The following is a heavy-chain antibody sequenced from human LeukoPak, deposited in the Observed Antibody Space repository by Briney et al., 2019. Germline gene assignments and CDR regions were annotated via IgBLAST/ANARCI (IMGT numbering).Heavy chain of an antibody. Sequence: GASVKVSCRASGFTFTSSAMQWVRQARGQRLEWIGWIVVGSGNTNYAQKFQERVTITRDMSTSTAYMELSSLRSEDTAVYYCAAVARGPNCSSTSCYVIDYWGQGTLVTVSS. CDR1: GFTFTSSA. V-gene: IGHV1-58*02. J-gene: IGHJ4*02. CDR2: IVVGSGNT. D-gene: IGHD2-2*01. CDR3: AAVARGPNCSSTSCYVIDY.